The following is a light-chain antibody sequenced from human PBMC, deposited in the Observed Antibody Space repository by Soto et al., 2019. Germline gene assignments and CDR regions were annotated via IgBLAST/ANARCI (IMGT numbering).Light chain of an antibody. CDR1: QAIDSW. J-gene: IGKJ5*01. CDR2: TGS. V-gene: IGKV1-12*01. CDR3: QQYENLPT. Sequence: DIQMTQSPSSVSASVGDRVTITCRASQAIDSWLAWYQQKPGEAPKLLIFTGSLLHSGVPPRFSGSGSGTDFTLTISSLQPEDFATYYCQQYENLPTFGQGTRLEIK.